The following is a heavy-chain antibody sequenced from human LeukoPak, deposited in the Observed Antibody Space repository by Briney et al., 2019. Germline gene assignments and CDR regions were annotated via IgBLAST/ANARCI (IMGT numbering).Heavy chain of an antibody. D-gene: IGHD2-8*01. CDR3: ARDGFLGKYCTNDICSNYYGVDV. V-gene: IGHV1-69*04. Sequence: SVKVSCKASGGTFSGYAVSWGRQAPGQGLEWMGRITPLLGISNYAQNFQGRLTITTDSSTSTAYMELSSLGSEDTALYYCARDGFLGKYCTNDICSNYYGVDVWGQGTTVTVSS. CDR1: GGTFSGYA. CDR2: ITPLLGIS. J-gene: IGHJ6*02.